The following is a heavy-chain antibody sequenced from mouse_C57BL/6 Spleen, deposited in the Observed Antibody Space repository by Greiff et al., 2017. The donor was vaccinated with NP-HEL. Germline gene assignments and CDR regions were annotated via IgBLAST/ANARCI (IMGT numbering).Heavy chain of an antibody. Sequence: VQLVESGPGLVAPSQSLSITCTVSGFSFTSYAISWVRQPPGKGLEWLGVIWTGGGTNYNSALKSRRSISKDNSKRQVLLKMNRLHTEDTARSYGASAPYYGSSYWYFDVWGTGTTVTVSA. J-gene: IGHJ1*03. CDR3: ASAPYYGSSYWYFDV. V-gene: IGHV2-9-1*01. D-gene: IGHD1-1*01. CDR2: IWTGGGT. CDR1: GFSFTSYA.